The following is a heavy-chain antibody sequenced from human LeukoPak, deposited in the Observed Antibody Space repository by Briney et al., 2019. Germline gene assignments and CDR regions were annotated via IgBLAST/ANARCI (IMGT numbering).Heavy chain of an antibody. V-gene: IGHV4-4*07. Sequence: SETLSLTCTVSGGSISTYYWSWIRQPAGKGLEWIGRIYSSGSTNYNPSLKSRVSMSVDTSKNQFSLKLSSVSAADTAVYYCAGVQVDNGDLGWFDPWGQGTLVTVSS. CDR3: AGVQVDNGDLGWFDP. CDR2: IYSSGST. D-gene: IGHD4-17*01. CDR1: GGSISTYY. J-gene: IGHJ5*02.